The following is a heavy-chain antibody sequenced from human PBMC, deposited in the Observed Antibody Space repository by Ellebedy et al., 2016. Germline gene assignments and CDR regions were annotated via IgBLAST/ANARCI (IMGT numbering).Heavy chain of an antibody. V-gene: IGHV4-39*07. CDR3: ARWYYYGSGSRSLDY. Sequence: SETLSLXXTVSGGSISSSSYYWGWIRQPPGKGLEWIGSIYYSGSTSYNPSLKSRVTISIDTSKNQFSLKLSSVTAADTAVYYCARWYYYGSGSRSLDYWGQGTLVTVSS. D-gene: IGHD3-10*01. J-gene: IGHJ4*02. CDR2: IYYSGST. CDR1: GGSISSSSYY.